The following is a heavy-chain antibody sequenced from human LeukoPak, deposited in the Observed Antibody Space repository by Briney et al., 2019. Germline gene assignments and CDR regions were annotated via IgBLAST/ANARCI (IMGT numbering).Heavy chain of an antibody. Sequence: SETLSLTCTVSGGSISSYYWSWIRQPPGKGLEWIGYIYYSGTTNYNPSLKSRVTISVDTSKNQFSLKLSSVTAADTAMYYCARELGYCSSTSCSKGPDYYYYYMDVWGKGTTVTVSS. D-gene: IGHD2-2*01. CDR3: ARELGYCSSTSCSKGPDYYYYYMDV. CDR1: GGSISSYY. CDR2: IYYSGTT. V-gene: IGHV4-59*01. J-gene: IGHJ6*03.